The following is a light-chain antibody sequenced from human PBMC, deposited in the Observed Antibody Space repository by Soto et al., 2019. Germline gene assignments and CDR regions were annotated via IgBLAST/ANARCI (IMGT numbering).Light chain of an antibody. Sequence: QSALTRPRSVSGSPGQSVTISCSGTSSDVDGYNYVSWYQHHPGKAPKLMIFDVSQRPSGVPDRFSGSKSGNAASLTISGLRADDEADYYCCSYAGDYPVLFGGGTKLTVL. J-gene: IGLJ3*02. CDR2: DVS. CDR3: CSYAGDYPVL. CDR1: SSDVDGYNY. V-gene: IGLV2-11*01.